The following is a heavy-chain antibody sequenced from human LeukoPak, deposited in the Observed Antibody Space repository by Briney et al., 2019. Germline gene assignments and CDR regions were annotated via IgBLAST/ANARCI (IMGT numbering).Heavy chain of an antibody. CDR1: GFTFSSYG. Sequence: PGGSLRLSCAASGFTFSSYGMHWVRQAPGKGLEWVSAISGSGGSTYYADSVKGRFTISRDNSKNTLYLQMNSLRAEDTAVYYCARELGITIFGVVTRPFDYWGQGTLVTVSS. CDR2: ISGSGGST. V-gene: IGHV3-23*01. D-gene: IGHD3-3*01. CDR3: ARELGITIFGVVTRPFDY. J-gene: IGHJ4*02.